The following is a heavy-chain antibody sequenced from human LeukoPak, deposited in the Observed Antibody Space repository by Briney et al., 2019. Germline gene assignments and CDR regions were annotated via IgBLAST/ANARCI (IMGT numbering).Heavy chain of an antibody. CDR2: ISGSGGST. D-gene: IGHD2-21*02. V-gene: IGHV3-23*01. CDR1: GFTFSSYA. J-gene: IGHJ4*02. CDR3: ATSGIYCGGDCYYDFDY. Sequence: PGGSLRLSCAASGFTFSSYAMSWVRQAPGKGLEWVSAISGSGGSTYYADSVKGRFTISRDNSKNTLYLQMNSLRAEDTAVYYCATSGIYCGGDCYYDFDYWGQGTLVTVSS.